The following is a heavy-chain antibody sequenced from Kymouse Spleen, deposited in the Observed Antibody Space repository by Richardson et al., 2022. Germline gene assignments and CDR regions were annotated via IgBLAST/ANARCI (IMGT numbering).Heavy chain of an antibody. Sequence: EVQLVESGGGLVKPGGSLRLSCAASGFTFSNAWMSWVRQAPGKGLEWVGRIKSKTDGGTTDYAAPVKGRFTISRDDSKNTLYLQMNSLKTEDTAVYYCTTGLRYFDWLSPKRFDPWGQGTLVTVSS. CDR2: IKSKTDGGTT. J-gene: IGHJ5*02. CDR1: GFTFSNAW. V-gene: IGHV3-15*01. CDR3: TTGLRYFDWLSPKRFDP. D-gene: IGHD3-9*01.